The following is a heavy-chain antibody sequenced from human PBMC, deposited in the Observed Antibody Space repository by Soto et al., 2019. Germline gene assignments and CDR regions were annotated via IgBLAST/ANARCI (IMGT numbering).Heavy chain of an antibody. D-gene: IGHD2-15*01. Sequence: QVQLVESGGGVVQPGRSLRLSCAASGFTLSSYGMHWVRQAPGKGLEWVAVIWYDGSNTYYADSEKYYADSVKGRFTISRDNSKNTLYLQMNSLRAEDTAVYYCARDEDGGKPYWYFDLWGRGTLVTVSS. J-gene: IGHJ2*01. CDR2: IWYDGSNTYYADSEK. CDR3: ARDEDGGKPYWYFDL. CDR1: GFTLSSYG. V-gene: IGHV3-33*01.